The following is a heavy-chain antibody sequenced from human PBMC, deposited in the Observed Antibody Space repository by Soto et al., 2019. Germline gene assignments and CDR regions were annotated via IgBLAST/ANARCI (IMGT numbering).Heavy chain of an antibody. J-gene: IGHJ3*02. CDR2: INPNSGGT. V-gene: IGHV1-2*04. Sequence: GASVKVSCKASGYTFTGYYMHWVRQAPGQGLEWMGWINPNSGGTNYAQKFQGWVTMTRDTSISTAYMELSRLRSDDTAVYYCARLGYYYDSSGPIWGQGTMVTVSS. CDR1: GYTFTGYY. D-gene: IGHD3-22*01. CDR3: ARLGYYYDSSGPI.